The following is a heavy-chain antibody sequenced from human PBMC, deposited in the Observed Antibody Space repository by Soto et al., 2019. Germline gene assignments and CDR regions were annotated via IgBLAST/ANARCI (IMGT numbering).Heavy chain of an antibody. CDR3: ARGGVGYCSGGSCPVNFDY. CDR2: IYYSGST. V-gene: IGHV4-59*12. D-gene: IGHD2-15*01. CDR1: GGSISSYY. J-gene: IGHJ4*02. Sequence: PSETLSLTCTVSGGSISSYYWSWIRQPPGKGLDWIGYIYYSGSTNYNPSLKSRVTISVDTSKNQSSLKLSSVTAADTAVYYCARGGVGYCSGGSCPVNFDYWGQGTLVTVSS.